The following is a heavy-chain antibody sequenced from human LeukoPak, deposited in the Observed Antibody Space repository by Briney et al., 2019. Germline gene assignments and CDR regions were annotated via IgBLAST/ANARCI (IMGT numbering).Heavy chain of an antibody. Sequence: PSETLSLTCAVYGGSFSGYYWSWIRQPPGKGLEWIGEINHSGSTNYNPSLKSRATISVDTSKNQFSLKLSSVTAADTAVYYCAKTGDGSGWPYDYWGQGTLVTVSS. CDR3: AKTGDGSGWPYDY. J-gene: IGHJ4*02. CDR2: INHSGST. D-gene: IGHD6-19*01. V-gene: IGHV4-34*01. CDR1: GGSFSGYY.